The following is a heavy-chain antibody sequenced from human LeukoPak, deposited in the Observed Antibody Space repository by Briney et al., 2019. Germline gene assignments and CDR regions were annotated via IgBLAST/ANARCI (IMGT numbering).Heavy chain of an antibody. CDR2: ISYDGSNK. J-gene: IGHJ5*02. V-gene: IGHV3-30*18. CDR1: GFTFSSYG. Sequence: QTGGSLRLSCAASGFTFSSYGMHWVRQAPGKGLEWVAVISYDGSNKYYADSVKGRFTISRDNSKNTLYLQMNSLRAEDTAVYYCAKVGDYYGLGSYLFDPWGQGTLVTVSS. D-gene: IGHD3-10*01. CDR3: AKVGDYYGLGSYLFDP.